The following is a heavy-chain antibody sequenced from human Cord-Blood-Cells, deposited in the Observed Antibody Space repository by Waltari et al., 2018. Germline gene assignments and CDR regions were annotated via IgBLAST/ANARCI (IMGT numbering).Heavy chain of an antibody. CDR3: AATGDVDIVASDAFDI. Sequence: QVQLQQWGAGLLKPSETLSLTCAVYGGSFSGYYWSWIRQPPGKGLEWIGEISHGGSTNDDPSRKGRVTRSVDTSKSQFSLKLGSVTAADAAVYYCAATGDVDIVASDAFDIWGQGTMVTVSS. CDR2: ISHGGST. D-gene: IGHD5-12*01. V-gene: IGHV4-34*01. CDR1: GGSFSGYY. J-gene: IGHJ3*02.